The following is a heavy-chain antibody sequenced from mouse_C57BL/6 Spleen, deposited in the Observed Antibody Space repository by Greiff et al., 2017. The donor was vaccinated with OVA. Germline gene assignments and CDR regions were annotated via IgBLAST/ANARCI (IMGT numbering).Heavy chain of an antibody. CDR3: AIYGSGAWFAY. CDR1: GYTFTDYN. D-gene: IGHD1-1*01. CDR2: INPNNGGT. Sequence: EVKLQESGPELVKPGASVKMSCKASGYTFTDYNMHWVKQSHGKSLEWIGYINPNNGGTSYNQKFKGKATLTVNKSSSTAYMELRSLTSEDSAVYYCAIYGSGAWFAYWGQGTLVTVSA. J-gene: IGHJ3*01. V-gene: IGHV1-22*01.